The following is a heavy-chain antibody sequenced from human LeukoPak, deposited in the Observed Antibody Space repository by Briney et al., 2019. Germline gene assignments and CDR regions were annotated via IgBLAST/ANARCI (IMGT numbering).Heavy chain of an antibody. CDR2: ISYDGSNK. CDR3: ARDMSGYCSGGRCYNMGYFDY. CDR1: GFTFSTYT. Sequence: GGSLRLSCAASGFTFSTYTMYWVRQAPGKGLEWVAVISYDGSNKYYADSVKGRFTISRDNSKNTLYLQMNSLRAEDTAVYYCARDMSGYCSGGRCYNMGYFDYWGQGTLVTVSS. J-gene: IGHJ4*02. V-gene: IGHV3-30-3*01. D-gene: IGHD2-15*01.